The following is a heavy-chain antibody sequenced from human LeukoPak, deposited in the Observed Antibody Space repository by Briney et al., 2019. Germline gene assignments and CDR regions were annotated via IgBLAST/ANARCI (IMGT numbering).Heavy chain of an antibody. CDR3: AKGPTYSFDY. V-gene: IGHV3-30*04. CDR2: ISYDGSNK. J-gene: IGHJ4*02. D-gene: IGHD2-21*01. Sequence: PGGSLRLSCAASGFTFSSYAMHWVRQAPGKGLEWVAVISYDGSNKYYADSVRGRFTISRDNSKNTLYLQMNSLRAEDTAVYYCAKGPTYSFDYWGQGTLVTVSS. CDR1: GFTFSSYA.